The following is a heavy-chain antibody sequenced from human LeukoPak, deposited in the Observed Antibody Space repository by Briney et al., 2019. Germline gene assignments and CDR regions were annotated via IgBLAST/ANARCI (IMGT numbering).Heavy chain of an antibody. CDR3: ARRAPDYYDSSGYTQ. Sequence: SETLSLTCAVYGGSFSGYYWNWIRQPPGKGLEWIGEINPTGSTNYNQSLKSRVTISVDTSKNQFSLKLRSVTAADTAVYYCARRAPDYYDSSGYTQWGQGTLVTVSS. CDR1: GGSFSGYY. J-gene: IGHJ4*02. D-gene: IGHD3-22*01. V-gene: IGHV4-34*01. CDR2: INPTGST.